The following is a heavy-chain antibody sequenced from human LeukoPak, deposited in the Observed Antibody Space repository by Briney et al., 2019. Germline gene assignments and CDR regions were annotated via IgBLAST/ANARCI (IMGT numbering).Heavy chain of an antibody. Sequence: GRSLRLSCAASGFTFSKYAFHWVRQAPGKGLEWVAIIAYDGSHKYYADSVEGRFSISRDNSNNTVLLQMNSLRPADTAVYYCARDQLYCSDGTCSAHNWFDPRGQGTLVTVSS. CDR1: GFTFSKYA. CDR2: IAYDGSHK. D-gene: IGHD2-8*01. CDR3: ARDQLYCSDGTCSAHNWFDP. V-gene: IGHV3-30-3*01. J-gene: IGHJ5*02.